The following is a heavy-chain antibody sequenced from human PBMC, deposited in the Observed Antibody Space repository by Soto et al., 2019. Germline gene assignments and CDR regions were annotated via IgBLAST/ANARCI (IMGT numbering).Heavy chain of an antibody. CDR1: GYTLTELS. Sequence: GASVKVSCKVSGYTLTELSMHWVRQAPGKGLEWMGGFDPEDGETIYAQKFQGRVTMTEDTSTDTAHMELSSLRSEDMAVYYCATNPIAVAGTVFDYWGQGTLVTVSS. CDR3: ATNPIAVAGTVFDY. V-gene: IGHV1-24*01. CDR2: FDPEDGET. J-gene: IGHJ4*02. D-gene: IGHD6-19*01.